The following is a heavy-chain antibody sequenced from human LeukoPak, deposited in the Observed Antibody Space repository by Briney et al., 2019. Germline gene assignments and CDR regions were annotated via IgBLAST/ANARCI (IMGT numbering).Heavy chain of an antibody. CDR2: IYYSGST. D-gene: IGHD4-11*01. Sequence: GSLRLSCAASGFTFSDYNMNWIRQPPGKGLEWIGSIYYSGSTYYNPSLKSRVTISVDTSKNQFSLKLSSVTAADTAVYYCARVGYSTFDYWGQGTLVTVSS. V-gene: IGHV4-38-2*01. CDR3: ARVGYSTFDY. J-gene: IGHJ4*02. CDR1: GFTFSDYN.